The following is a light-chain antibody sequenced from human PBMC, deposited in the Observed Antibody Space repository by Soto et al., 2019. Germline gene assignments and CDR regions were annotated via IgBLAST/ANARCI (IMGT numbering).Light chain of an antibody. CDR1: QSVSNDY. CDR3: HQFGSSPLDT. CDR2: GAS. V-gene: IGKV3-20*01. J-gene: IGKJ3*01. Sequence: EIVLTQSPGTLSLSPGERATLSCRASQSVSNDYLAWYQQKPGQAPSLLIYGASRRAPGIPDRFSGSGSWTDFTLTISRLEPEDFAVYYCHQFGSSPLDTFGPGTKVEIK.